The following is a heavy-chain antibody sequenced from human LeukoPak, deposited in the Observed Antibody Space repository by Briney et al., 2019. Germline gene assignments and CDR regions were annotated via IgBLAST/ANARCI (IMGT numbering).Heavy chain of an antibody. CDR2: ISAYNGNT. CDR1: GYTFTSYG. D-gene: IGHD6-13*01. Sequence: ASVKVSCKASGYTFTSYGISWVRQAPGQGLEWMGWISAYNGNTNYAQKLQGRVTMTTDTSTSKAYMELRSLRSDDTAVYYCARDRAAAAGPEDFQHWGQGTLVTVSS. V-gene: IGHV1-18*01. CDR3: ARDRAAAAGPEDFQH. J-gene: IGHJ1*01.